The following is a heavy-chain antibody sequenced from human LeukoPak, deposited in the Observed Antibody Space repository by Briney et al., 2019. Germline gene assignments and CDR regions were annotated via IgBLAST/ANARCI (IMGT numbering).Heavy chain of an antibody. V-gene: IGHV3-48*03. CDR1: GFTFSSYE. D-gene: IGHD2-2*01. CDR2: ISSSGSTI. CDR3: ARDRRQRGYHYYFDS. J-gene: IGHJ4*02. Sequence: GGSLRLSCAASGFTFSSYEMDWVRQAPGKGLEWVSYISSSGSTIYYADSMKGRFTISRDNAKNSLYLQMNSLRAEDTAVYYCARDRRQRGYHYYFDSWGQGTLVTVSS.